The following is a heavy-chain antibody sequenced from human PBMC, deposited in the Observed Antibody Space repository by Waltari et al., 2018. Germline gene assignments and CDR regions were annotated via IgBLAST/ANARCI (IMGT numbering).Heavy chain of an antibody. D-gene: IGHD3-22*01. Sequence: QVQLQESGPGLVKPSQTLSLTCTVSGGSISSGDYYWSWIRQPPGKGLEWIGYIYYSGSTYYNPSLKSRVTIAVDTSKNQFSLKLSSVTAADTAVYYCARSYYDSSGYYGDFDYWGQGTLVTVSS. J-gene: IGHJ4*02. CDR2: IYYSGST. V-gene: IGHV4-30-4*08. CDR1: GGSISSGDYY. CDR3: ARSYYDSSGYYGDFDY.